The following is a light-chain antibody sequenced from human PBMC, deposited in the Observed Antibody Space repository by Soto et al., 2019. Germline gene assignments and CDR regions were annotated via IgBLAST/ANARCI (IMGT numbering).Light chain of an antibody. CDR1: QSISTY. Sequence: DIQMTQSPSSLSASVGDRVTITCRASQSISTYLHWYQQKPGTAPKLLIYATSNLQSGVPSRFSGSGSGTDFTLTINSLRPEDFATYYCQQAYSTPWTFGQGTKVEIK. V-gene: IGKV1-39*01. CDR2: ATS. J-gene: IGKJ1*01. CDR3: QQAYSTPWT.